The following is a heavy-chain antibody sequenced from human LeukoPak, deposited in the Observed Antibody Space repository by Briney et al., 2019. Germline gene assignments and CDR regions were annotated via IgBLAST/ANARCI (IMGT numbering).Heavy chain of an antibody. D-gene: IGHD2-15*01. V-gene: IGHV1-2*02. Sequence: ASVKVSCKASGYTSTGYYMHWVRQAPGQGLEWMGWINPNSGGTNYAQKFQGRVTMTRDTSIGTAYMELSRLRSDDTAVYYCARVGIGYCSGGSCSDWFDPWGQGTLVTVSS. CDR1: GYTSTGYY. CDR3: ARVGIGYCSGGSCSDWFDP. J-gene: IGHJ5*02. CDR2: INPNSGGT.